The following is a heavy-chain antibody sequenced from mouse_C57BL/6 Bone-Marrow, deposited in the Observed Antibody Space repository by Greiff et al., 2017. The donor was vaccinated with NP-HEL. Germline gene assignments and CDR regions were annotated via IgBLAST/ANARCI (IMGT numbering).Heavy chain of an antibody. J-gene: IGHJ2*01. Sequence: QVQLQQSGAELARPGASVKLSCKASGYTFTSSGISWVKQRTGQGLEWIGEIYPRSGNTYYNEKFKGKATLTADKSSSTAYMELRSLTSEDSAVYFCARGGPYYSTLDYWGQGTTLTVSS. V-gene: IGHV1-81*01. D-gene: IGHD2-5*01. CDR1: GYTFTSSG. CDR3: ARGGPYYSTLDY. CDR2: IYPRSGNT.